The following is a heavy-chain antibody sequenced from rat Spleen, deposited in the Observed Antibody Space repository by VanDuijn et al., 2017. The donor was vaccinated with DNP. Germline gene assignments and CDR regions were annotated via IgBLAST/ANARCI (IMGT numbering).Heavy chain of an antibody. CDR3: TRGRHYPFDF. CDR1: GFSLTSNS. V-gene: IGHV2-1*01. J-gene: IGHJ2*01. D-gene: IGHD1-4*01. Sequence: QVQLKESGPGLVQPSQTLSLACTVSGFSLTSNSIHWVRQPPGKGLEWVGAVWTGGYTDYNSALKSRVTISRDTFKNQVFLEMTSLQTEDTAIFFCTRGRHYPFDFWGQGVMVAVSA. CDR2: VWTGGYT.